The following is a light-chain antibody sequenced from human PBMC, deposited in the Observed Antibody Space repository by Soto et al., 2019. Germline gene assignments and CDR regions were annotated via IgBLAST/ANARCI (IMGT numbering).Light chain of an antibody. CDR1: NRDVGGYNY. Sequence: QSALAQPASVSGSPGQSITISCAGTNRDVGGYNYVSWYQQYPGKAPKLIIYEVTYRPSGVSNRFSGSKSGNTASRTISGLQAEDEADYYCSSYSSSSARDVIFGGGTKLTVL. CDR3: SSYSSSSARDVI. V-gene: IGLV2-14*01. CDR2: EVT. J-gene: IGLJ2*01.